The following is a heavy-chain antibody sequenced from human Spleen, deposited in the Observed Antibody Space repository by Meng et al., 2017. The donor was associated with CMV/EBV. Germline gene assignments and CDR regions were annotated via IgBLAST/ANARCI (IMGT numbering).Heavy chain of an antibody. V-gene: IGHV4-4*07. Sequence: QVEVQESGPGMVKPSETLSLTCSVSGVCISGFYWSWIRQPAGKGLEWIGRIYISGDTNYNPSLKSRVTISKDTSKNQISLRLTSVTAADTAVYYCATGSGDFDHWGRGTLVTVSS. J-gene: IGHJ4*02. CDR1: GVCISGFY. CDR3: ATGSGDFDH. CDR2: IYISGDT. D-gene: IGHD1-26*01.